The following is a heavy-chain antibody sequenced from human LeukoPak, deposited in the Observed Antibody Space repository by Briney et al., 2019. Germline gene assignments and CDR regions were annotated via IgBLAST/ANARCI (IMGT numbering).Heavy chain of an antibody. J-gene: IGHJ4*02. CDR2: INPSGGST. CDR3: ARSLESISWNDEVGY. Sequence: ASVKVSCKASGYTFTSYYMHWVRHAPGQGLEWMGIINPSGGSTSYAQKFQGRVTMTRDMSTSTVYMELSSLRSEDTAVYYCARSLESISWNDEVGYWGQGNLVTVSS. V-gene: IGHV1-46*01. D-gene: IGHD1-1*01. CDR1: GYTFTSYY.